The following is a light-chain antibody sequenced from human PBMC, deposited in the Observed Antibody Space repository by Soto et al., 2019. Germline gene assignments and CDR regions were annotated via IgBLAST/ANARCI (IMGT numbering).Light chain of an antibody. Sequence: DIQLTQSPSTLSASVGDRVTFTCRASQSIGTWLAWYQQKPGKAPNLLIYKASTLESGVPSRFSGSGYGTEFTLTISSLQPDDFATYYCQQYNTYRAFGQGTKVDNK. CDR1: QSIGTW. J-gene: IGKJ1*01. V-gene: IGKV1-5*03. CDR3: QQYNTYRA. CDR2: KAS.